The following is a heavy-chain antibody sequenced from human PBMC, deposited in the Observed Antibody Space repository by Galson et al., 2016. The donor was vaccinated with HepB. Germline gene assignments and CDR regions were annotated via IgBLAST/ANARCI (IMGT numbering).Heavy chain of an antibody. CDR2: IIPPFGPP. CDR3: ARGEHLVEVPTTMPGPYYYYRMDV. J-gene: IGHJ6*02. V-gene: IGHV1-69*13. D-gene: IGHD2-2*01. CDR1: RDSFTNYG. Sequence: SVKVSCKASRDSFTNYGISWVRQAPGQGLEWMGGIIPPFGPPIYAQTVQDRITITADESKTTAYMEFSRLRSEDTAVYYLARGEHLVEVPTTMPGPYYYYRMDVWGQGSTVTVSS.